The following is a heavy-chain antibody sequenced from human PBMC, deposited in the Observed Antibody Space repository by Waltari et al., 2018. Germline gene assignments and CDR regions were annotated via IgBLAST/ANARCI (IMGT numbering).Heavy chain of an antibody. CDR3: ARDAYDSSGYYYSPFDY. J-gene: IGHJ4*02. D-gene: IGHD3-22*01. Sequence: QVQLQQWGAGLLKPSETLSLTCAVYGGSFSGYYWRWIRQPPGKGLEWIGEINHSGSTNYNPSLKSRVTISVDTSKNQFSLKLSSVTAADTAVYYCARDAYDSSGYYYSPFDYWGQGTLVTVSS. V-gene: IGHV4-34*01. CDR2: INHSGST. CDR1: GGSFSGYY.